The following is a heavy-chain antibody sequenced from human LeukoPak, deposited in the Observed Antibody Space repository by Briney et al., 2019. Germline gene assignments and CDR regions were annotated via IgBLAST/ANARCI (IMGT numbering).Heavy chain of an antibody. V-gene: IGHV1-58*01. Sequence: SVKVSCKASGFTSTNFAVQWVRQARGQRLEWIGWIIVGSGATKCAQDIQERVTIARDLSTSTLYMELRSLTSEDTAVYYCAADLSNPRMGASYLDSWGQGTLVTVSS. CDR3: AADLSNPRMGASYLDS. J-gene: IGHJ4*02. D-gene: IGHD3-16*01. CDR2: IIVGSGAT. CDR1: GFTSTNFA.